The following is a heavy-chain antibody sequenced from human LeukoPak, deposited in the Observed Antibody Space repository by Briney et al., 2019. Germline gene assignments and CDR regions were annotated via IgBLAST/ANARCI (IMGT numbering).Heavy chain of an antibody. CDR2: NHYSGST. Sequence: PSETLSLTCTVSGGSISSYYWSWVRQPPGKGLEWIGYNHYSGSTNYNPSLKSRVTISVDTSKNQFSLKLNSVTAADTAVYYCARGSGWYFYWGQGSLVTVSS. V-gene: IGHV4-59*01. CDR1: GGSISSYY. D-gene: IGHD6-19*01. CDR3: ARGSGWYFY. J-gene: IGHJ4*02.